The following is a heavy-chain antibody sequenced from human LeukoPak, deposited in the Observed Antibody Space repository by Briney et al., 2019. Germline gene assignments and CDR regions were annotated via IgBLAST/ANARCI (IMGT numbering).Heavy chain of an antibody. J-gene: IGHJ6*04. CDR2: ISSSGSTI. CDR3: AELGITMIGGV. CDR1: GFTFSSYE. V-gene: IGHV3-48*03. D-gene: IGHD3-10*02. Sequence: WGSLRLSCAAFGFTFSSYEMNWVRQAPGKGLEWVSYISSSGSTIYYADSVKGRFTISRDNAKNSLYLQMNSLRAEDTAVYYCAELGITMIGGVWGKGTTVTISS.